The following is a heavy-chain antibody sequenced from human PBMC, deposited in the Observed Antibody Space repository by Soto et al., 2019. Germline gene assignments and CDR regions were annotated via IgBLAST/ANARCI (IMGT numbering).Heavy chain of an antibody. CDR2: IYYSGST. Sequence: QLQLQESGPGLVKPSETLSLTCTVSGGSISSSSYYWGWIRQPPGKGLEWIGSIYYSGSTYYNPSLKRRVTISVDTSKTHFSLKLSSVTAADTAVYYCARRGSGSYSDYWGQGTLVTVSS. V-gene: IGHV4-39*01. CDR3: ARRGSGSYSDY. D-gene: IGHD3-10*01. J-gene: IGHJ4*02. CDR1: GGSISSSSYY.